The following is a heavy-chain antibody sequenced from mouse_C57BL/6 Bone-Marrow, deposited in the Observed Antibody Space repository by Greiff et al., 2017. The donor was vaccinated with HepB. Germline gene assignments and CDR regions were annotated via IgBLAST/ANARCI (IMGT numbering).Heavy chain of an antibody. CDR3: ARRRISGSSYYFDY. Sequence: EVMLVESGGGLVKPGGSLKLSCAASGFTFSDYGMHWVRQAPEKGLEWVAYISSGSSTIYYADTVKGRFTISRDNAKNTLFLQMTSLRSEDTAMYYCARRRISGSSYYFDYWGQGTTLTVSS. D-gene: IGHD1-1*01. J-gene: IGHJ2*01. CDR2: ISSGSSTI. V-gene: IGHV5-17*01. CDR1: GFTFSDYG.